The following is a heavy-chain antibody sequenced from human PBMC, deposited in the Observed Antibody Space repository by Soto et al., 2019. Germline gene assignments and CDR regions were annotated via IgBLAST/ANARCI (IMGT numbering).Heavy chain of an antibody. J-gene: IGHJ4*02. CDR3: AYTSGSYFGSQQN. CDR1: GFTFSSYA. CDR2: ISGGGGST. Sequence: GGSLRLSCAASGFTFSSYAMSWVRQAPGKGLEWVSGISGGGGSTYYVDSVKGRFTISRDNSKNTLYLQMNSLRAEDTAVYYCAYTSGSYFGSQQNWGQGTLVTVSS. D-gene: IGHD3-10*01. V-gene: IGHV3-23*01.